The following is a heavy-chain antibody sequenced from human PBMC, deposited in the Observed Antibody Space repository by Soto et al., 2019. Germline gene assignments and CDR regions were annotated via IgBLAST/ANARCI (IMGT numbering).Heavy chain of an antibody. CDR1: GFTFSNYW. CDR3: GRGGQGLADY. Sequence: EVLLVESGGGLVQPGGSLRLSCAASGFTFSNYWMHWVRQAPGKGLVWVSRVDPGATRTDYADSVEGRFTVSRDDAENTLHPQMDSLTAEDTGVYYCGRGGQGLADYWGQGTLVTVSS. V-gene: IGHV3-74*01. CDR2: VDPGATRT. D-gene: IGHD3-10*01. J-gene: IGHJ4*02.